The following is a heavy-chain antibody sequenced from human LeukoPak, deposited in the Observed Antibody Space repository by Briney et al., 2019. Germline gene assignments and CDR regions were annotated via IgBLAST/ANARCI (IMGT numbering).Heavy chain of an antibody. J-gene: IGHJ4*02. CDR3: ARQRITMVRGVITMGHFDY. CDR2: IKQDGSEK. CDR1: GFTFSTYW. Sequence: GGSLRLSCAASGFTFSTYWMSWVRQAPGKGLEWVANIKQDGSEKYYVDSVKGRFTISRDNAKNSLYLQMNSLRAEDTAVYYCARQRITMVRGVITMGHFDYWGQGTLVTVSS. V-gene: IGHV3-7*01. D-gene: IGHD3-10*01.